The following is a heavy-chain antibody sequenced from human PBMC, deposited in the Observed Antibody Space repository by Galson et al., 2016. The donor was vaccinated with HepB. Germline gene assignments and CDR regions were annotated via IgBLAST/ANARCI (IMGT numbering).Heavy chain of an antibody. J-gene: IGHJ6*02. CDR3: WRDPGSSPPEYYHARGV. V-gene: IGHV4-39*01. Sequence: SETLSLTCTVSGPSSGSRTYYWAWIRQPPGKPLECIGNIYYSGATHYNPSLESRVTISLDASKNQFSLKLTSVTAADTANYYWWRDPGSSPPEYYHARGVWGPGTTVTVSS. CDR2: IYYSGAT. D-gene: IGHD1-14*01. CDR1: GPSSGSRTYY.